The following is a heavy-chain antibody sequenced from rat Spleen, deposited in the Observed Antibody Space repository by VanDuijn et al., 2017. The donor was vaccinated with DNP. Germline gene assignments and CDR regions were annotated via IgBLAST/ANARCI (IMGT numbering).Heavy chain of an antibody. V-gene: IGHV3-1*01. Sequence: EVQFQESGPGLVKSSQSLSLTCSVTGYSITSNYWAWIRKFPGNKMEWMGYINYSGATAYNPSLRSRISIARDTSKNQFFLQLNSVTTEDTATYYCARDNSAALYWYFDLWGPGTMVTVSS. CDR2: INYSGAT. J-gene: IGHJ1*01. D-gene: IGHD4-3*01. CDR3: ARDNSAALYWYFDL. CDR1: GYSITSNY.